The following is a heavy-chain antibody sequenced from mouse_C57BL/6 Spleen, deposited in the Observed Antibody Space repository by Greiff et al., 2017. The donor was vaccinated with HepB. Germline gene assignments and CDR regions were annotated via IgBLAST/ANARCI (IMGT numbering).Heavy chain of an antibody. J-gene: IGHJ4*01. CDR1: GYTFTDYY. Sequence: LVEPGASVKISCKASGYTFTDYYMNWVKQSHGKSLEWIGDINPNNGGTSYNQKFKGKATLTVDKSSSTAYMELRSLTSEDSAVYYCALRLWLRRRYYAMDYWGQGTSVTVSS. D-gene: IGHD2-2*01. CDR3: ALRLWLRRRYYAMDY. V-gene: IGHV1-26*01. CDR2: INPNNGGT.